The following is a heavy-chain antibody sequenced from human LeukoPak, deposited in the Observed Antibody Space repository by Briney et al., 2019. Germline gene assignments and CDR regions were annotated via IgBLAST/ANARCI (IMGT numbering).Heavy chain of an antibody. D-gene: IGHD5-18*01. CDR1: GFTFSRHA. V-gene: IGHV3-23*01. J-gene: IGHJ4*02. CDR2: LSGTGGST. Sequence: GGSLRLSCEASGFTFSRHAMSWVRQAPGKGLEWVSSLSGTGGSTYYADSVKGRLTVSRDNSRNMLYLEMNSLRAEDTAVYYCARDNPDTAMANDYWGQGTLVTVSS. CDR3: ARDNPDTAMANDY.